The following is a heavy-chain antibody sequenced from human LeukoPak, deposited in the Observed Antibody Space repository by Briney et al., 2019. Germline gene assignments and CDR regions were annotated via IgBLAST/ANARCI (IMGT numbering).Heavy chain of an antibody. CDR1: GFTFSSYA. CDR2: ISGSGGST. CDR3: AKDMDVVVSLFDY. Sequence: GGSLRLSCAASGFTFSSYAMSWVRQAPGKGLEWVSAISGSGGSTYYADSVEGRFTISRDNSKNTLYLQMNSLRAEDTAVYYCAKDMDVVVSLFDYWGQGTLVTVSS. J-gene: IGHJ4*02. V-gene: IGHV3-23*01. D-gene: IGHD2-15*01.